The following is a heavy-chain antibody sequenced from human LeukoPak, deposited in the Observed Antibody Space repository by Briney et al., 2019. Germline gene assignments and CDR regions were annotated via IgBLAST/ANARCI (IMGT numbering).Heavy chain of an antibody. D-gene: IGHD3-22*01. CDR3: ARGAIDG. CDR1: GLTVSGDY. V-gene: IGHV3-53*01. J-gene: IGHJ4*02. CDR2: IYNNGNT. Sequence: GGSLGLSCATSGLTVSGDYMSWVRQAPGKGLERVSLIYNNGNTHYADSVKGRFTISRDNSRNTLYLQMNSLRAEDTAVYYCARGAIDGWGQGTLVTVSS.